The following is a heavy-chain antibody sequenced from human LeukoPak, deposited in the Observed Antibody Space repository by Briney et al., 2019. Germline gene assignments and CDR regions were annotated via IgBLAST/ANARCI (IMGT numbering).Heavy chain of an antibody. CDR2: IYPGDSDT. J-gene: IGHJ5*02. CDR3: ARRRDSGYDLIGVGDWFDP. D-gene: IGHD5-12*01. V-gene: IGHV5-51*01. Sequence: GESLKISCKGSGYSFTNYWIGWVRPMPGKGLEWMGIIYPGDSDTRYSPSFQGQVTISADKSISTAYLQWSSLKASDTAIYYCARRRDSGYDLIGVGDWFDPWGQGTLVTVSS. CDR1: GYSFTNYW.